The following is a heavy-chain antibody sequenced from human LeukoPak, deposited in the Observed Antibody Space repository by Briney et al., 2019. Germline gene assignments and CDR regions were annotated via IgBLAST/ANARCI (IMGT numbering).Heavy chain of an antibody. J-gene: IGHJ4*02. D-gene: IGHD1-26*01. Sequence: SQTLSLTCTVSGGSISSGGYYWSWIRQHPGKGLEWIGYIYYSGSTYYNPSLKSRVTMSVDTSKNHFSLNLSSVTAADTAVYYCARVGSGSFDYWGQGTLVTVSS. CDR3: ARVGSGSFDY. V-gene: IGHV4-31*03. CDR1: GGSISSGGYY. CDR2: IYYSGST.